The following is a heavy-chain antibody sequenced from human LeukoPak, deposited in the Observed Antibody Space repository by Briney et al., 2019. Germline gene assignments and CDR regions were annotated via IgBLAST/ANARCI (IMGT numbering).Heavy chain of an antibody. D-gene: IGHD6-19*01. J-gene: IGHJ4*02. CDR2: ISGSGGST. V-gene: IGHV3-23*01. Sequence: PGASLRLSCAASGFTFSSYAMSWVRQAPGKGLEWVSGISGSGGSTYYADSVKGRFTISRDNSKNTLYLQMNSLRAEDTAVYYCAKDEIGSSSGWPSFDYWGQGTLVTVSS. CDR3: AKDEIGSSSGWPSFDY. CDR1: GFTFSSYA.